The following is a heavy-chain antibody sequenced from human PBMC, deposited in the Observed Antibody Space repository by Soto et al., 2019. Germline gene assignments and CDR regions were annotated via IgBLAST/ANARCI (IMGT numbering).Heavy chain of an antibody. J-gene: IGHJ4*02. CDR3: VKDGAVTFSGWFFDY. D-gene: IGHD4-4*01. CDR1: GFPFSRFA. Sequence: GGSLRLSCTASGFPFSRFAIHWVRQAPGKGLVYVSGISFNGGDTYHADSVKGRFSISRDNSKNTVYLQMSSLRAEDTAVYYCVKDGAVTFSGWFFDYWGQGTPVTVSS. V-gene: IGHV3-64D*06. CDR2: ISFNGGDT.